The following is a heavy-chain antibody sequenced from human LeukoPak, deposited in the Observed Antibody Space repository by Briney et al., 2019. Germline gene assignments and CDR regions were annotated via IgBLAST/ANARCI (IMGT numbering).Heavy chain of an antibody. V-gene: IGHV3-7*03. CDR3: ARDRDWYSFDS. CDR2: IKQDGGEK. J-gene: IGHJ4*02. CDR1: GFTFSTYW. D-gene: IGHD6-19*01. Sequence: GGSLRLSCTASGFTFSTYWMDWVRQVPGKGLEWVANIKQDGGEKYYVDSVKGRFTISRDNAKNSLYLQMNSLRAEDTAVYYCARDRDWYSFDSWGQGTLVTVSS.